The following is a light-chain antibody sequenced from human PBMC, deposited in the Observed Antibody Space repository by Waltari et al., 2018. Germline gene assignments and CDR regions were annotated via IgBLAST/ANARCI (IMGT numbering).Light chain of an antibody. CDR2: GAS. CDR1: QYITVSW. V-gene: IGKV3-20*01. Sequence: EIVLTQSPGTLSLSPGERVTLSCRASQYITVSWVTWDHQKPGQAPRLLIYGASSRATGIPDRFSGSGSGTDFTLTISRLEPEDSAVYYCQQYDGSVVTFGGGTKVEIK. CDR3: QQYDGSVVT. J-gene: IGKJ4*01.